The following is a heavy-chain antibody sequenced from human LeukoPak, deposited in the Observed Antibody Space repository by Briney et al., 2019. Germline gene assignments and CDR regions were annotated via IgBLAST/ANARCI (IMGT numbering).Heavy chain of an antibody. CDR3: AKKDIAGSGYDLDY. CDR2: IVSSDDIT. Sequence: PGGSLRLPCAASGFTFNNYAMNWVRQAPGKGLEWVSSIVSSDDITYYADSVKGRFTISRDNSKNTLYLQMNSLRVEDTAMYYCAKKDIAGSGYDLDYWGQGTLVTVSS. V-gene: IGHV3-23*01. J-gene: IGHJ4*02. D-gene: IGHD5-12*01. CDR1: GFTFNNYA.